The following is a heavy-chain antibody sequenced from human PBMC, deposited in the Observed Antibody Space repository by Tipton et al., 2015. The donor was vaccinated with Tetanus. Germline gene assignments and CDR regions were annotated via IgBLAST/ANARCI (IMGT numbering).Heavy chain of an antibody. CDR3: ARRSLTNYGLDV. D-gene: IGHD1-1*01. J-gene: IGHJ6*02. CDR1: GFTSESHY. Sequence: SLRLSCAASGFTSESHYMHWVRQTPGKGLAWISRINPDGRRTNYADSVKGRFTISRDHAKNTVYLQMNSLRAEDTAVYFCARRSLTNYGLDVLGQGTPVTVSS. CDR2: INPDGRRT. V-gene: IGHV3-74*01.